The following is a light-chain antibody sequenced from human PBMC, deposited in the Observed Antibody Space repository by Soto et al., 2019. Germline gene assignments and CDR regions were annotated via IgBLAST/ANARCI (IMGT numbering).Light chain of an antibody. J-gene: IGLJ3*02. CDR3: ETWDSNTRV. CDR1: SGHSSYI. Sequence: QSVLTQSSSASASLGSSVKLTCTLSSGHSSYIIAWHQQQPGKAPRYLMKLEGSGSYNKGSGVPDRFSGSSSGADLYLTISNLQSEDEADYYCETWDSNTRVFGGGTK. V-gene: IGLV4-60*03. CDR2: LEGSGSY.